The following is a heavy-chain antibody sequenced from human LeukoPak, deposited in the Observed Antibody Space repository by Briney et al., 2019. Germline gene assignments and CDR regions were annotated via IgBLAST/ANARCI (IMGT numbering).Heavy chain of an antibody. V-gene: IGHV4-34*01. CDR2: IYHSGST. CDR1: GGSFSGYY. D-gene: IGHD3-16*01. Sequence: SETLSLTCAVYGGSFSGYYWSWIRQPPGKGLEWIGEIYHSGSTNYNPSLKSRVTISVDKSKNQFSLKLSSVTAADTAVYYCARGAPRWGLGAFDIWGQGTMVTVSS. CDR3: ARGAPRWGLGAFDI. J-gene: IGHJ3*02.